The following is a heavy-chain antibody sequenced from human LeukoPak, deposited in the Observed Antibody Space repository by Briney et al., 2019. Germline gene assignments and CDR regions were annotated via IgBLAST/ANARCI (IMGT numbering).Heavy chain of an antibody. CDR2: IKSKTDGGTT. V-gene: IGHV3-15*01. CDR1: GFTFSSYS. Sequence: GGSLRHSCAASGFTFSSYSMNWVRQAPGKGLEWVGRIKSKTDGGTTDYAAPVKGRFTISRDDSKNTLYLQMNSLKTEDTAVYYCTTVSFFDTGAFDIWGQGTMVTVSS. D-gene: IGHD3/OR15-3a*01. J-gene: IGHJ3*02. CDR3: TTVSFFDTGAFDI.